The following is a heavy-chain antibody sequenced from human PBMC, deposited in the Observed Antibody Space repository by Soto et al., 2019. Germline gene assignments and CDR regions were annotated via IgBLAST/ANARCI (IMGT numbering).Heavy chain of an antibody. V-gene: IGHV3-30*18. Sequence: QVQLVESGGGVVQPGRSLRLSCAASGFTFSSYGMHWVRQAPGKGLEWVAVISYDGSNKYYADSVKGRFTISRDNSKNTLELQMNSLRAEDTAVYYCAKPAYYDFWRGSSYYCDGMDVWGQGTTVTVSS. CDR2: ISYDGSNK. D-gene: IGHD3-3*01. J-gene: IGHJ6*02. CDR3: AKPAYYDFWRGSSYYCDGMDV. CDR1: GFTFSSYG.